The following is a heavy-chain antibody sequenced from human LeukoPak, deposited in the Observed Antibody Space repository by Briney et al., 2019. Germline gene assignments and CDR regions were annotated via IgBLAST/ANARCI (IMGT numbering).Heavy chain of an antibody. D-gene: IGHD1-1*01. CDR2: ISNSDGNT. CDR3: AKDWERYYMDV. J-gene: IGHJ6*03. CDR1: GFTFSSYA. V-gene: IGHV3-23*01. Sequence: PGGSLRLSCAASGFTFSSYAMSWVRQAPGKGLEWVSTISNSDGNTYYADSVKGRFTISRDNSKNTLYLQMNSLRAEDTAVYYCAKDWERYYMDVWGKGTTVTISS.